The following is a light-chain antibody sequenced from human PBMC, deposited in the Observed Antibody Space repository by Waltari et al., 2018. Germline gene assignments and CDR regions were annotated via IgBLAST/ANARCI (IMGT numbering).Light chain of an antibody. CDR2: AAS. J-gene: IGKJ2*01. Sequence: DIQMTQSPSSLSASVVDRVTITCRASQDISHYLAWFQQKPGIAPKSLIYAASSLQSGAPSRFSGSGSGTDFTLTISSLQPEDFATYYCQQYNYYPYTFGQGTKLEIK. CDR1: QDISHY. CDR3: QQYNYYPYT. V-gene: IGKV1-16*01.